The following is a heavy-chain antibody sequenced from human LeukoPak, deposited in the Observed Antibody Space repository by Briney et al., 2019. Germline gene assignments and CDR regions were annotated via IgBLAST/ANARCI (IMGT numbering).Heavy chain of an antibody. J-gene: IGHJ4*02. D-gene: IGHD3-10*01. V-gene: IGHV4-34*01. CDR2: INHSGST. CDR1: GGSFSGYY. CDR3: ARGGLWFRSSRGHHPFDY. Sequence: SETQSLTCAVYGGSFSGYYWSWIRQPPGKGLEWIGEINHSGSTNYNPSLKSRVTISVDTSKNQFSLKLSSVTAADTAVYYCARGGLWFRSSRGHHPFDYWGQGTLVTVSS.